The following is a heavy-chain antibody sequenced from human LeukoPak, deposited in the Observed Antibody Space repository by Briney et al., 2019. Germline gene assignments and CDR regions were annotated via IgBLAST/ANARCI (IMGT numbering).Heavy chain of an antibody. D-gene: IGHD3-22*01. CDR2: INPNSGGT. CDR1: GYTFTGYY. Sequence: ASVKVSCKASGYTFTGYYMRWVRQAPGQGLEWMGWINPNSGGTNYAQNFQGRVTMTRDTSISTAYMELSRLRSDDTAVYYCARGDSSGYYYAFDIWGQGTMVTVSS. CDR3: ARGDSSGYYYAFDI. J-gene: IGHJ3*02. V-gene: IGHV1-2*02.